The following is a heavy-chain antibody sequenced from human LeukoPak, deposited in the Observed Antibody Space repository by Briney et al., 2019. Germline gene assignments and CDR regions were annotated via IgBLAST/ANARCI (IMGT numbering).Heavy chain of an antibody. CDR1: GGSISSYY. CDR2: IYYSGST. Sequence: SETLSLTCTVSGGSISSYYWSLIRQPPGKGLEWIGYIYYSGSTNYNPSLKSRVTISVDTSKNQFSLKLSSVTAADTAVYYCARVDTGAMDVWGKGTTVTVSS. J-gene: IGHJ6*03. V-gene: IGHV4-59*01. CDR3: ARVDTGAMDV. D-gene: IGHD5-18*01.